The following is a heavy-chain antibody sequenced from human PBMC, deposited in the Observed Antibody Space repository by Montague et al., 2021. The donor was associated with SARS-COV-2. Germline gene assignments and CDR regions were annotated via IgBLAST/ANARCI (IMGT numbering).Heavy chain of an antibody. CDR3: ARVSFGAAATRSDY. D-gene: IGHD6-13*01. CDR2: IYYSGST. J-gene: IGHJ4*02. CDR1: GGPVSSGGYN. Sequence: SETLSLTCTVSGGPVSSGGYNWSWIRQPPGKGLEWIGYIYYSGSTNYNPSLKSRVTISLDTSKNQFSLKLTSVTAADTAVYYCARVSFGAAATRSDYWGQGTLVTVSS. V-gene: IGHV4-61*08.